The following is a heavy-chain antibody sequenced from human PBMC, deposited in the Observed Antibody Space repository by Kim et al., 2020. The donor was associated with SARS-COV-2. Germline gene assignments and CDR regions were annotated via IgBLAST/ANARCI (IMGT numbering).Heavy chain of an antibody. D-gene: IGHD4-4*01. CDR3: ARNDYSGNSVFDY. Sequence: SVKVSCKASGGTFSNYAISWVRQAPGQGLEWMGGIIPIFGTAHYAQKFQGRVTITADKSTTTAYMELRSLRSEDTAVYYCARNDYSGNSVFDYWGQGTLVTVSS. CDR2: IIPIFGTA. CDR1: GGTFSNYA. V-gene: IGHV1-69*06. J-gene: IGHJ4*02.